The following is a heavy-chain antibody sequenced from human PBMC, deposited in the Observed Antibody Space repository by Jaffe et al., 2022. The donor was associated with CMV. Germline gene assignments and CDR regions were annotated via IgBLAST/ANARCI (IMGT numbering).Heavy chain of an antibody. CDR3: ARQTGEAAVVPGHDY. J-gene: IGHJ4*02. V-gene: IGHV5-10-1*03. CDR1: GYSFTSYW. D-gene: IGHD6-13*01. Sequence: EVQLVQSGAEVKKPGESLRISCKGSGYSFTSYWISWVRQMPGKGLEWMGRIDPSDSYTNYSPSFQGHVTISADKSISTAYLQWSSLKASDTAMYYCARQTGEAAVVPGHDYWGQGTLVTVSS. CDR2: IDPSDSYT.